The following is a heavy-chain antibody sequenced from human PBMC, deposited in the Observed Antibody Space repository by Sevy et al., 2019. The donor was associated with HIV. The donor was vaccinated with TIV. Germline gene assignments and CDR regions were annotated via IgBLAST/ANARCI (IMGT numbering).Heavy chain of an antibody. CDR2: INSDGSST. D-gene: IGHD2-15*01. Sequence: GGSLRLSCAASGFTFSSYWMHWVRQAPGKGLVWVSRINSDGSSTSYADSVKGRFTISRDNAKNTLYLQMNSLRAEDTAVYYCARDRRYCSGGSCYYFDCWGQGTLVTVSS. CDR1: GFTFSSYW. V-gene: IGHV3-74*01. CDR3: ARDRRYCSGGSCYYFDC. J-gene: IGHJ4*02.